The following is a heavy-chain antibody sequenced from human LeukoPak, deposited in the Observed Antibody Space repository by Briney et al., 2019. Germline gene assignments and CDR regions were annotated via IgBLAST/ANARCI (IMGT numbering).Heavy chain of an antibody. J-gene: IGHJ6*02. D-gene: IGHD2-2*01. Sequence: SETLSLTCAVYGGSFSGYYWSWIRQPPGKGLEWIGEINHSGSTNYNPSLKSRVTISVDTSKNQFSLKLSSVTAADTAVYYCARLYCSSTSCYPRDGMDVWGQGTTVTVSS. CDR2: INHSGST. V-gene: IGHV4-34*01. CDR1: GGSFSGYY. CDR3: ARLYCSSTSCYPRDGMDV.